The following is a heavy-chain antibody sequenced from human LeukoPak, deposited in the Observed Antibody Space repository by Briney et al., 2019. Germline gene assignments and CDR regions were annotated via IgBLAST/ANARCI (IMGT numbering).Heavy chain of an antibody. Sequence: ASVKVSCKASGYSITGCYMHWVRQAPGQGLEWMGWINPDSGDTKYAQKFQGRVTMTRDTSISTAYMEVSRLRFDDTAMYYCAREVGYLLGEYRLGFWGPGTLVTVSS. V-gene: IGHV1-2*02. CDR3: AREVGYLLGEYRLGF. CDR2: INPDSGDT. J-gene: IGHJ4*02. CDR1: GYSITGCY. D-gene: IGHD3-10*01.